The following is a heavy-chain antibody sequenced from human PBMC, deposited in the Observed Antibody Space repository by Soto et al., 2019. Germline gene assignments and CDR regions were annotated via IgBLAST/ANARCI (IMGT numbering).Heavy chain of an antibody. CDR3: TTAWYYDFWSGYDY. J-gene: IGHJ4*02. V-gene: IGHV3-15*01. D-gene: IGHD3-3*01. CDR2: IKSKTDGGTT. Sequence: GGSLRLSWAASGFTFSNAWMSGVRQAPGKGLEWVGRIKSKTDGGTTDYAAPVKGRFTISRDDSKNTLYLQMNSLKTEDTAVYYCTTAWYYDFWSGYDYWGQGTLVTVSS. CDR1: GFTFSNAW.